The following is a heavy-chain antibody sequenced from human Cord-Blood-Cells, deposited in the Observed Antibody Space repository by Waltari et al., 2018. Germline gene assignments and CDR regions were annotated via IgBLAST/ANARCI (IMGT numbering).Heavy chain of an antibody. CDR2: IYYSGST. CDR3: ARGWGYDFWSGYSLDY. V-gene: IGHV4-61*01. D-gene: IGHD3-3*01. Sequence: QVQLQESGPGLVKPSETLSLTCTVSGGSVSSGSYYWSWIRQPPGKGLEWIGYIYYSGSTNNNPSLRSRGTRSVDTSKNQFSLKLSSVTAADTAVYYCARGWGYDFWSGYSLDYWGQGTLVTVSS. CDR1: GGSVSSGSYY. J-gene: IGHJ4*02.